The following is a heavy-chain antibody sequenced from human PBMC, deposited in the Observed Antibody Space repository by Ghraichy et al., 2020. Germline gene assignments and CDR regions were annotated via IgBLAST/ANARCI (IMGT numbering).Heavy chain of an antibody. J-gene: IGHJ4*02. CDR3: ATTTRDSSSWFDY. CDR2: ISESGYST. CDR1: GFTFYSYV. D-gene: IGHD6-13*01. Sequence: GGSLRLSCAASGFTFYSYVTSWVRQAPGKGLEWVSGISESGYSTYYADSVKGRFTISRDNSKNTLYLQMSSLRAEDTALYYCATTTRDSSSWFDYWGQGTPVTVSS. V-gene: IGHV3-23*01.